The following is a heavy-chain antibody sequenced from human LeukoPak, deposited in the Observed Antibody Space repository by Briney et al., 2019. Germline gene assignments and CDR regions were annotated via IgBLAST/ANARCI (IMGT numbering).Heavy chain of an antibody. Sequence: SETLSLTCTVSGGSISGYYWSWIRQPAGKGLEWIGRMYTSGSTHYNPSLKSRVTISVDKSKNQFSLKLSSVTAADTAVYYCARDRDSTSSRFDYWGQGTLVTVSS. V-gene: IGHV4-4*07. CDR2: MYTSGST. CDR1: GGSISGYY. CDR3: ARDRDSTSSRFDY. D-gene: IGHD6-6*01. J-gene: IGHJ4*02.